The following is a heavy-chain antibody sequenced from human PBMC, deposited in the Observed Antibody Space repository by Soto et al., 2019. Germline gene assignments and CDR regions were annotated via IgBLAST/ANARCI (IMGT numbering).Heavy chain of an antibody. J-gene: IGHJ4*02. D-gene: IGHD3-9*01. V-gene: IGHV3-7*05. CDR3: ATDILDF. CDR1: GFVFSSYW. Sequence: EVELVESGGGLVQPGGSLRLSCAATGFVFSSYWMTWVRQAPGKGLEWVANINQNGSERYYVDSVEGRFTISRDNAKNSVFLQMENLRLEDTAMYYCATDILDFWGRGTLVTVSS. CDR2: INQNGSER.